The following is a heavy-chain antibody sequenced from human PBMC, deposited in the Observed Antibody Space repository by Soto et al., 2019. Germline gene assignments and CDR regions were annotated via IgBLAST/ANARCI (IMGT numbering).Heavy chain of an antibody. CDR1: GGSISSGGYY. Sequence: QVQLQESGPGLVKPSQTLSLTCTVSGGSISSGGYYWIWIRQHPGKGLEWIGYIYYSGSTYYNPSLRSRVIIAVDTCKNQVPLQLSSVTAADTGVYYCAREVVVVVTSRGGLDYWGQGTLVTVSS. D-gene: IGHD3-22*01. CDR3: AREVVVVVTSRGGLDY. J-gene: IGHJ4*02. V-gene: IGHV4-31*03. CDR2: IYYSGST.